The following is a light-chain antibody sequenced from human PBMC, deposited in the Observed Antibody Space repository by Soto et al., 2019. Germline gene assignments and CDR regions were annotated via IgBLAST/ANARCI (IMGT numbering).Light chain of an antibody. CDR3: QQRSNWPGGT. Sequence: EIVLTQSPATLSLSPGERATLSCRASQSVSSYLAWYQQKPGQAPRLLIYDASNRVTGIPARFSGSGSGTAFSPTISSLGPEDFAVYYCQQRSNWPGGTFGQGTKLEIK. CDR1: QSVSSY. V-gene: IGKV3-11*01. CDR2: DAS. J-gene: IGKJ2*02.